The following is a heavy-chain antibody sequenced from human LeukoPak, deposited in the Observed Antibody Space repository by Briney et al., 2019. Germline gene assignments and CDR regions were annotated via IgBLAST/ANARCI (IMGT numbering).Heavy chain of an antibody. CDR3: ARRVAGILYTGGSINWFDP. CDR2: IYPGDSDT. V-gene: IGHV5-51*01. CDR1: GYSFTSYC. D-gene: IGHD3-16*01. Sequence: GESLKISCKGSGYSFTSYCIGWVRQMPGKGLEWMGIIYPGDSDTRYSPSFQGQVTISADKSISTAYLQWSSLKASDTAMYYCARRVAGILYTGGSINWFDPWGQGTLVTVSS. J-gene: IGHJ5*02.